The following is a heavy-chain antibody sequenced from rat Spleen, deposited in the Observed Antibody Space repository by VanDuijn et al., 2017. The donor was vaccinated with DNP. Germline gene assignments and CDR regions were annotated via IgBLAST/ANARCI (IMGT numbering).Heavy chain of an antibody. J-gene: IGHJ2*01. Sequence: EVQLVESGGGLVQPGRSLKLSCAASGFTFSNYDMAWVRQAPTKGLEWVASISPSGGSTYYGDSVKDRLTISRDNAKNTKYLQLNRLRSEDTATYYCISKPHGRTADPFDYWGQGVMVTVSS. CDR1: GFTFSNYD. V-gene: IGHV5S13*01. CDR3: ISKPHGRTADPFDY. CDR2: ISPSGGST. D-gene: IGHD4-2*01.